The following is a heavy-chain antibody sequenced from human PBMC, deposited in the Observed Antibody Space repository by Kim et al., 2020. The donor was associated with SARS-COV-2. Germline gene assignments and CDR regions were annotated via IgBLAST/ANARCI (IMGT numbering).Heavy chain of an antibody. CDR1: GYTFTTYA. Sequence: ASVKVSCKASGYTFTTYAMHWVRQAPGQRLEWMGWINAGNGNTKYSQKFHDRVTITTDTSASTAYMELSSLRSEDTAVYYCARDRWFRTFDYWGQGTLVTVSS. V-gene: IGHV1-3*01. CDR2: INAGNGNT. CDR3: ARDRWFRTFDY. J-gene: IGHJ4*02. D-gene: IGHD3-10*01.